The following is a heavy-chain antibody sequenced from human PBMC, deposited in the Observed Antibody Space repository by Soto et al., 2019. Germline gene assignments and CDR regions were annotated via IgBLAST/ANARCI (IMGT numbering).Heavy chain of an antibody. CDR3: ASPVGRPLGADDAFDI. J-gene: IGHJ3*02. D-gene: IGHD3-10*01. CDR1: GYTFTGYY. V-gene: IGHV1-2*02. Sequence: ASVKVSCKASGYTFTGYYMHWVRQAPGQGLEWMGWINPNSGGTNYAQKFQGRVTMTRDTSISTAYMELSRLRSDDTAVYYCASPVGRPLGADDAFDIWGQGTMVTVSS. CDR2: INPNSGGT.